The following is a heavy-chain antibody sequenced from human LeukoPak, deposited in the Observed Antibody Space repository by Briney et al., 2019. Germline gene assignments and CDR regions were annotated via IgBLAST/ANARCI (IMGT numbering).Heavy chain of an antibody. CDR1: GGSISGFY. D-gene: IGHD3-22*01. V-gene: IGHV4-59*04. CDR3: ARHFPIYYDSSGYYYPLFDY. CDR2: IYYSGST. J-gene: IGHJ4*02. Sequence: PSETLSLTCTVSGGSISGFYWNWIRQPPGKGLDWIASIYYSGSTYYNPSLKSRVTISVDTSKNQFSLKLSSVTAVDTAVYYCARHFPIYYDSSGYYYPLFDYWGQGTLVTVSS.